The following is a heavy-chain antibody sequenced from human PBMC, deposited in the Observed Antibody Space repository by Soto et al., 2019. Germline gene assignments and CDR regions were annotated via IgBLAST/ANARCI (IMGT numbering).Heavy chain of an antibody. V-gene: IGHV3-30*18. CDR1: GFTFSSYG. D-gene: IGHD3-22*01. CDR3: AKDGYRLDPMIVVVNLDY. J-gene: IGHJ4*02. Sequence: PGGSLRLSCAASGFTFSSYGMHWVRQAPGKGLEWVAVISYDGSNKYYADSVKGRFTISRDNSKNTLYLQMNSLRAEDTAVYYCAKDGYRLDPMIVVVNLDYWGQGTLVTVSS. CDR2: ISYDGSNK.